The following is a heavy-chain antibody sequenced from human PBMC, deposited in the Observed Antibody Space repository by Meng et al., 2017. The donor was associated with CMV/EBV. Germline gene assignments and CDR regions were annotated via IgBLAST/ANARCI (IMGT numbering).Heavy chain of an antibody. CDR2: NYYCENT. D-gene: IGHD2-21*02. V-gene: IGHV4-39*02. Sequence: CSVACGSNTSGTNYCGRIRQAAGKGLECIDSNYYCENTFYNPPVRSRVTMSENTYNKHFSMKVTSVTAADTCDYFCEKSANGGDMGFWGQGALVTVSS. CDR3: EKSANGGDMGF. CDR1: CGSNTSGTNY. J-gene: IGHJ4*02.